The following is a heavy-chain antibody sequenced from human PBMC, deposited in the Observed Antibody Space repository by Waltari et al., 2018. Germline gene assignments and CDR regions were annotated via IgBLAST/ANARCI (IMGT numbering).Heavy chain of an antibody. J-gene: IGHJ6*03. CDR3: AGGDGGYYYYKMDV. CDR2: IMPDISET. D-gene: IGHD3-10*01. V-gene: IGHV1-69*02. Sequence: QVQLVQSGAEAKKPGSSVRVSCRASGGTFTRDSFNWVRQAPGKGLEWMGRIMPDISETKYAVKFQGRITITADKSTGTVYMELSSLRSDDTAVYYCAGGDGGYYYYKMDVWGQGTTVTVSS. CDR1: GGTFTRDS.